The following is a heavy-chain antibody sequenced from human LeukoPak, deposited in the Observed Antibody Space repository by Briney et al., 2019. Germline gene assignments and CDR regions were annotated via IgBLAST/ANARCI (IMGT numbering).Heavy chain of an antibody. D-gene: IGHD3-22*01. CDR2: MNPNSGNT. CDR1: GYTFTSYD. J-gene: IGHJ4*02. Sequence: GASVKVSCKASGYTFTSYDINWVRQAPGQGLEWMGWMNPNSGNTGYAQKFQGRVTMTRDTSISTAYMELSSLRFDDSAVYYCAHLDSSGRWLGFDSWGQGTLVTVSA. V-gene: IGHV1-8*01. CDR3: AHLDSSGRWLGFDS.